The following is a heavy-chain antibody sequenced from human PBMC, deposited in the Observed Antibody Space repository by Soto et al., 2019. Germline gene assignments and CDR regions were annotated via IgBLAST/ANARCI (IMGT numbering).Heavy chain of an antibody. CDR1: GFTFSDYY. D-gene: IGHD1-26*01. J-gene: IGHJ6*02. V-gene: IGHV3-11*06. CDR3: ARGFHFVGATGLGMDV. CDR2: ISSSSSYT. Sequence: PGGSLRLSCAASGFTFSDYYMSWIRQAPGKGLEWVSYISSSSSYTNYADSVKGRFTISRDNAKNSLYLQMNSLRAEDTAVYYCARGFHFVGATGLGMDVWGQGTTVTVSS.